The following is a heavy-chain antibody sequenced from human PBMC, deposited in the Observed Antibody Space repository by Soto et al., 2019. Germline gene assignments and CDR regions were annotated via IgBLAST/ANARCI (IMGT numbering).Heavy chain of an antibody. CDR3: AADLGYYDSSGYHSGPNDY. J-gene: IGHJ4*02. D-gene: IGHD3-22*01. CDR1: GYIFTDYY. CDR2: IIVSSGNT. V-gene: IGHV1-58*02. Sequence: SVKVSCKASGYIFTDYYMHWVRQAPGQELGWIGWIIVSSGNTNYAQKFQERVTITRDMSTSTAYMELGSLRSEDTAVYYCAADLGYYDSSGYHSGPNDYWGQGTLVTVSS.